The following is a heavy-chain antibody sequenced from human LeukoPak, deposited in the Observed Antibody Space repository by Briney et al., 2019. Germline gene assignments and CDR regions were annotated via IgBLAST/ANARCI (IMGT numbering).Heavy chain of an antibody. V-gene: IGHV3-23*01. Sequence: GGSLRLSCAASGFTFRSYAMSWVRQAPGKGLEWISTVSSLGVNTSYAASVNGRFTISRDNSKNTLYLQMNSLRAEDTAVYFCAKDNYYVDSRQAFDIWGQGTMVTVSS. CDR3: AKDNYYVDSRQAFDI. J-gene: IGHJ3*02. CDR2: VSSLGVNT. CDR1: GFTFRSYA. D-gene: IGHD3-22*01.